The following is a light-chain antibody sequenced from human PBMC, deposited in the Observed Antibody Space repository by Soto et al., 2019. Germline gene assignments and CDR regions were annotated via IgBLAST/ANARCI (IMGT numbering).Light chain of an antibody. CDR2: DVS. CDR1: SSDVGGYNY. V-gene: IGLV2-14*01. Sequence: QSVLTQPASVSGSPGQSITISCTGTSSDVGGYNYVSWYQQHPGKAPKLMIYDVSNRPSGVSNRFSGSKSGNTASLTIPGLQAEDEADYYCNSYTSSSTYVFGTGTKLTVL. J-gene: IGLJ1*01. CDR3: NSYTSSSTYV.